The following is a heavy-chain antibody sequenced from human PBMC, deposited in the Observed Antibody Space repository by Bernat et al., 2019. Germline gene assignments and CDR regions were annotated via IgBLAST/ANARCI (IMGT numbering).Heavy chain of an antibody. CDR2: ISGSGGST. V-gene: IGHV3-23*04. CDR3: AKSGGYCGGGTCYPNWFDP. D-gene: IGHD2-15*01. CDR1: GFTFSSYA. Sequence: EVQLVESGGGLVQPGGSLRLSCAASGFTFSSYAMSWVRQAPGKGLEWVSAISGSGGSTYYADSVKGRFTISRDNSKNTLYLQMNSLRAEDTALYYCAKSGGYCGGGTCYPNWFDPWGRGTLVT. J-gene: IGHJ5*02.